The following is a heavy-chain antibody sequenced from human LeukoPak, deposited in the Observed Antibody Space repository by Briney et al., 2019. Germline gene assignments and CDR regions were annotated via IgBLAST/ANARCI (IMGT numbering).Heavy chain of an antibody. CDR1: GGSISTSSYY. J-gene: IGHJ5*02. CDR3: AREVRSAWASFDP. V-gene: IGHV4-39*07. CDR2: IYYSGST. D-gene: IGHD1-26*01. Sequence: SETLSLTCTVSGGSISTSSYYWGWIRQPPGKGLEWIGNIYYSGSTYYNPSLKSRVTISVDTSKNQFSLKLTSVTAADTAVYYCAREVRSAWASFDPWGQGTLVIVSS.